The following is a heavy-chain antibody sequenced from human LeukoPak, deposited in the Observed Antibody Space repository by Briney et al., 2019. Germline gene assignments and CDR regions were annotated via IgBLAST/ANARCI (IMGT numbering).Heavy chain of an antibody. J-gene: IGHJ5*02. D-gene: IGHD6-13*01. CDR2: INPNSCGT. CDR3: ARVAQVAAAGTRPRFVP. Sequence: ASVKLSCKSSGYTFTSYGISWVRQAPGQGLEWMGWINPNSCGTNYAQKFQGRVTMTRDTAINTAYMELSRLSSDDTAVYCCARVAQVAAAGTRPRFVPWGQGTLGTVSS. V-gene: IGHV1-2*02. CDR1: GYTFTSYG.